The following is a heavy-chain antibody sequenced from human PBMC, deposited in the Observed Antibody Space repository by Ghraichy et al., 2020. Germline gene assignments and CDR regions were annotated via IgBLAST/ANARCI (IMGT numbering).Heavy chain of an antibody. CDR2: IYYSGST. V-gene: IGHV4-61*01. D-gene: IGHD6-6*01. J-gene: IGHJ4*02. Sequence: SETLSLTCTVSGGSFSSGSCYWSWIRQPPGKGLEWIGYIYYSGSTNYNPSLKSRVTISVDTSKNQFSLKLSSVTAADTAVYYCARDSSQYYFDYWGQGTLVTVSS. CDR3: ARDSSQYYFDY. CDR1: GGSFSSGSCY.